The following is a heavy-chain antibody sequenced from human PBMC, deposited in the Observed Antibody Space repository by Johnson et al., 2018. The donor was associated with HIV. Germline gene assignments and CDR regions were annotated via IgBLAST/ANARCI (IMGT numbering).Heavy chain of an antibody. V-gene: IGHV3-30*02. D-gene: IGHD1-26*01. CDR1: GFTFSSYG. Sequence: QVQLVESGGGVVQPGGSLRLSCAASGFTFSSYGMHWVRQAPGKGLEWVAFIRYDGSNKYYADSVKGRFTISRDNSKNTLYLQMNSLRAEDTAVYYCAKWSIVGATFSDAFDIWGQGTMVTVSS. CDR2: IRYDGSNK. CDR3: AKWSIVGATFSDAFDI. J-gene: IGHJ3*02.